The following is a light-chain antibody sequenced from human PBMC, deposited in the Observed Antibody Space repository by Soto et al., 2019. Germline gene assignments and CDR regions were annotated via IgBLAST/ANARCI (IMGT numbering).Light chain of an antibody. CDR3: QQYNKWPRT. V-gene: IGKV3-15*01. J-gene: IGKJ1*01. CDR1: QSVTSN. Sequence: EIVLTQSPGTLSLSQGERATLSCSASQSVTSNLAWYQQKRCQAPMLLIYGASTRATGIPARFSGSGSGTEFTLTISSLQSEDFAVYYCQQYNKWPRTFGQGTKVDI. CDR2: GAS.